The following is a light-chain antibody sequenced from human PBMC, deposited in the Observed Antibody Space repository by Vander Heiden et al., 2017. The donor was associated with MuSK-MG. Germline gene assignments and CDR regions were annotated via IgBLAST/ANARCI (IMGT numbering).Light chain of an antibody. CDR2: QTN. Sequence: QSALTQPASVSGSPAQSTPISCTRSSSYVGAYHRVSWYHHHPGTAPTLIIYQTNNRPSGVSNRFSGSKSGNTASLTITGLQAEDEADYYCCSYAGSSIYVFGTGTKVTVL. V-gene: IGLV2-23*01. J-gene: IGLJ1*01. CDR1: SSYVGAYHR. CDR3: CSYAGSSIYV.